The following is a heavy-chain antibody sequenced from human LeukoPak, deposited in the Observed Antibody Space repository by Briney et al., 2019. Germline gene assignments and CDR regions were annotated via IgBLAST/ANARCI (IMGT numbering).Heavy chain of an antibody. V-gene: IGHV2-5*01. D-gene: IGHD6-13*01. CDR3: TRQAPPSWYFSDIAGNYGNWFDS. CDR2: IYWNDDT. CDR1: GFSLSTSGVG. Sequence: ESGPTLVNPTQTLTLTCTFSGFSLSTSGVGVGWTRQPPGKALEWLALIYWNDDTRYSPSLKSRLTITKDTSKNQVVLTMTNMDPVDTATYYCTRQAPPSWYFSDIAGNYGNWFDSWGQGTLVTVSS. J-gene: IGHJ5*01.